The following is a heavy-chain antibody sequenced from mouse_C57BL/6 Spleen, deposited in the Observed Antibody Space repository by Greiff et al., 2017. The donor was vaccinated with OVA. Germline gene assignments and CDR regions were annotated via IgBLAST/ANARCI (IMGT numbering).Heavy chain of an antibody. J-gene: IGHJ2*01. Sequence: QVQLQQSGAELARPGASVKLSCKASGYTFTSYGISWVKQRTGQGLEWIGEIYPRSGNTYYNEKFKGKATLTADKSSSTAYMELRSLTSEDSAVYFCARGYYGSGAYYFDYWGQGTTLTVSS. D-gene: IGHD1-1*01. CDR3: ARGYYGSGAYYFDY. CDR1: GYTFTSYG. CDR2: IYPRSGNT. V-gene: IGHV1-81*01.